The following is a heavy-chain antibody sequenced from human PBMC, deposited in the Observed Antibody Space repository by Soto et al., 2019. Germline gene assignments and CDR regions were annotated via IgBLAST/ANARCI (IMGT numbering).Heavy chain of an antibody. CDR1: GYRFTSYW. J-gene: IGHJ4*02. Sequence: GESLKISCEGSGYRFTSYWIGWVRQMPGKGLEWMGIIYPGDSNTRYSTSFQGQVTISVDKSISTAFLHMNSLRVEDTALYYCARDDYTYGVYWGQGSLVTVSS. CDR2: IYPGDSNT. D-gene: IGHD3-3*01. V-gene: IGHV5-51*01. CDR3: ARDDYTYGVY.